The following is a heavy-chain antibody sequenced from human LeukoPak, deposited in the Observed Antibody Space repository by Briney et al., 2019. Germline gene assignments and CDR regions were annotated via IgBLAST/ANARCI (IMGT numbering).Heavy chain of an antibody. D-gene: IGHD6-6*01. V-gene: IGHV4-59*08. Sequence: PSETLSLTCSVSGASIGTLYWSWIRQPPGKGLEWIGYVYYTGSTNYNPSLKSRVTIFPDTSKNQFSLRLTSVTAADTAVYYCARHGVYSSSSYFDYLGQGTLVTVSS. CDR2: VYYTGST. J-gene: IGHJ4*02. CDR3: ARHGVYSSSSYFDY. CDR1: GASIGTLY.